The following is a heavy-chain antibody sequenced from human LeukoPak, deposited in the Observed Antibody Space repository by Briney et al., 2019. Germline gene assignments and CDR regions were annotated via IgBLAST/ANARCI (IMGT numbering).Heavy chain of an antibody. CDR1: GFTFNHFW. D-gene: IGHD2-15*01. V-gene: IGHV3-7*01. CDR3: AREDGYCSGGNCYSYFDS. CDR2: IKRTGSET. Sequence: PGGSLRLSCAASGFTFNHFWMSWIRQAPGKGLEWVAYIKRTGSETYYVDSVKGRFTITRDNTRNSLFLQIYSLSAEDTAVYFCAREDGYCSGGNCYSYFDSWGQGTLVTVSA. J-gene: IGHJ4*02.